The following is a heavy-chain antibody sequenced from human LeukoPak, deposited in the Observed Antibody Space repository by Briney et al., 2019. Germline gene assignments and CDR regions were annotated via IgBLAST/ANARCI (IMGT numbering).Heavy chain of an antibody. D-gene: IGHD3-22*01. CDR3: ARQVPSYFAYYEAPH. J-gene: IGHJ1*01. V-gene: IGHV4-39*01. CDR2: IYYSGST. Sequence: SETLSLTCTVSGGSISSSSNYWGWIRQPPGKGLEWIGSIYYSGSTYYNPSLKSRVTISVDTSKNQFSLKLSSVTAADTAVYYCARQVPSYFAYYEAPHWGQGTLVTVSS. CDR1: GGSISSSSNY.